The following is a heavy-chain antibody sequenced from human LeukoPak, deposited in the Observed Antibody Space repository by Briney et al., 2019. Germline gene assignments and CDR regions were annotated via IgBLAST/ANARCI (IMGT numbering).Heavy chain of an antibody. D-gene: IGHD3-10*01. Sequence: GGSLRLSCAASGSTFSDYYMSWIRQAPGKGLEWLSYISSSGTTTYYADSVKGRFTLSRDIAKNSVSLQMNSLRPEDTAVYFCARGSDYHGSGTFDYWGQGTLVTVSS. CDR1: GSTFSDYY. CDR2: ISSSGTTT. J-gene: IGHJ4*02. CDR3: ARGSDYHGSGTFDY. V-gene: IGHV3-11*04.